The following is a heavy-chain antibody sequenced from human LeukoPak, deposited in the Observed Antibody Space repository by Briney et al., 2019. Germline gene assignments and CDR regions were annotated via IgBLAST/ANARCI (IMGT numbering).Heavy chain of an antibody. CDR2: IYYSGST. V-gene: IGHV4-59*01. J-gene: IGHJ4*02. D-gene: IGHD2-15*01. CDR3: AGADRSPRAPFDY. CDR1: GGSISSYY. Sequence: SETLSLTCAVSGGSISSYYWSWIRQPPGKGLEWIGYIYYSGSTNYNPSLKSRVTISVDTSKNQFSLKLSSVTAADTAVYYCAGADRSPRAPFDYWGQGTLVTVSS.